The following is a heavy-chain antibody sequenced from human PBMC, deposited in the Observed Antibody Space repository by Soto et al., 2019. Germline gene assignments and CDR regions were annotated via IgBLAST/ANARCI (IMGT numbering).Heavy chain of an antibody. V-gene: IGHV3-23*01. Sequence: PEGSLRRSCAASGFPFSDSAMGWVRQAPGKGLEWVSSISASGYSTYYADSVKGRFTISRDTSKNTLYLQTNSLRAEDTAMYYCAKMGRDAYKPIDSWVQGSLVTVSS. J-gene: IGHJ4*02. CDR3: AKMGRDAYKPIDS. CDR2: ISASGYST. D-gene: IGHD3-16*01. CDR1: GFPFSDSA.